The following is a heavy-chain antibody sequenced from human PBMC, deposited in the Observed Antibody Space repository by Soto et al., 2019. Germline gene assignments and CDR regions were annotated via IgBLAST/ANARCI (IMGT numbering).Heavy chain of an antibody. Sequence: GGALRLSCSASGFTFSSYDMHWVRQATGKGLEWVSAIGTAGDTYYPGSVKGRFTISRENAKNSLYLQMNSLRAEDTAVYYCARDRYCSSTSCYAYESDYYYGMDVWGQGTTVTVYS. D-gene: IGHD2-2*01. CDR2: IGTAGDT. CDR3: ARDRYCSSTSCYAYESDYYYGMDV. CDR1: GFTFSSYD. V-gene: IGHV3-13*01. J-gene: IGHJ6*02.